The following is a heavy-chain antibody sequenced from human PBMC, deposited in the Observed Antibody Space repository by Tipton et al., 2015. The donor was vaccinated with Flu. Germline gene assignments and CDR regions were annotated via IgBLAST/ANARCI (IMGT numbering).Heavy chain of an antibody. CDR2: IYPATSDT. Sequence: QLVQSGAEVKKPGESLKISCKDTGDSFTYYWIGWVRQLAGQGREWMGLIYPATSDTRYSPSFRGQVTLSAEQSIYTVDLHWGSLKASDTARYYCVRLRTRVVTPREASHIWGQGTKVIVST. CDR3: VRLRTRVVTPREASHI. D-gene: IGHD4-23*01. J-gene: IGHJ3*02. V-gene: IGHV5-51*03. CDR1: GDSFTYYW.